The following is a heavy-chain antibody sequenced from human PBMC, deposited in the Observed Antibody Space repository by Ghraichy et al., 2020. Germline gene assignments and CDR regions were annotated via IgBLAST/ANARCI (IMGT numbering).Heavy chain of an antibody. V-gene: IGHV1-18*01. CDR3: ATSSGYYSYNWFDP. D-gene: IGHD3-22*01. CDR1: GYTFTSYG. Sequence: ASVKVSCKASGYTFTSYGISWVRQAPGQGLEWMGWISAYNGNTNYAQKLQGRVTMTTDTSTSTAYMELRSLRSDDTAVYYCATSSGYYSYNWFDPWGQGTLVTVSS. CDR2: ISAYNGNT. J-gene: IGHJ5*02.